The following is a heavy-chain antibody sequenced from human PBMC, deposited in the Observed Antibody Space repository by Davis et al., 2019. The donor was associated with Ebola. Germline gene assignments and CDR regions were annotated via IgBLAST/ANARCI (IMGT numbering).Heavy chain of an antibody. CDR3: ARENYDFWSGKGWFDP. V-gene: IGHV1-8*03. J-gene: IGHJ5*02. CDR1: GYTFTSYD. CDR2: MNPNSGNT. D-gene: IGHD3-3*01. Sequence: ASVKVSCKASGYTFTSYDINWVRQATGQGLEWMGWMNPNSGNTGYAQKFQGRVTITRNTSISTAYMELSSLRSEDTAVYYCARENYDFWSGKGWFDPWGQGTLVTVSS.